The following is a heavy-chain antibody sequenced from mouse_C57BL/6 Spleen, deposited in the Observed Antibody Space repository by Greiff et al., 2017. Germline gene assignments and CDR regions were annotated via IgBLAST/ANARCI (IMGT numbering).Heavy chain of an antibody. J-gene: IGHJ3*01. CDR3: AEGDPFAY. D-gene: IGHD2-13*01. CDR1: GFTFSDYG. Sequence: EVKLVESGGGLVKPGGSLKLSCAASGFTFSDYGMHWVRQAPEQGLEWVAYISSGSSTIYYADTVKGRFTISRDNAKNTLFLQMTRLRSEDSAMYCYAEGDPFAYWGQGTLVTVSA. V-gene: IGHV5-17*01. CDR2: ISSGSSTI.